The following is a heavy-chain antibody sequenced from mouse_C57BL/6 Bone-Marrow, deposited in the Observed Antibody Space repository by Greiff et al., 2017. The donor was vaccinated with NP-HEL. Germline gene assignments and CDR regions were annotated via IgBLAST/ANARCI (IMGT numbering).Heavy chain of an antibody. D-gene: IGHD1-1*01. V-gene: IGHV1-53*01. CDR2: INPSNGGT. J-gene: IGHJ4*01. CDR3: ARGITTKGYAMDY. CDR1: GYTFTSYW. Sequence: QVQLQQPGAELVKPGASVKLSCKASGYTFTSYWMHWVKQRPGQGLEWIGNINPSNGGTNYNEKFKSKATLTVDKSSSTAYMQLSSLTSEDSAVYYCARGITTKGYAMDYWGRGTSVTVSS.